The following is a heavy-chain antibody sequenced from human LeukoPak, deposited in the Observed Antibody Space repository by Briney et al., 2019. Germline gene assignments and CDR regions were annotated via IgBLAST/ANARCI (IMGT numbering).Heavy chain of an antibody. V-gene: IGHV3-11*04. J-gene: IGHJ4*02. CDR1: GFTFSDYY. CDR2: ISSSGSTI. D-gene: IGHD2-15*01. CDR3: ARDEESADIVVVVAATAFDY. Sequence: GGSLRLSCAASGFTFSDYYMSWIRQAPGKGLEWVSYISSSGSTIYYADSVKGRFTISRDNAKNSLYLQMNSLRAEDTAVYYCARDEESADIVVVVAATAFDYWGQGTLVTVSS.